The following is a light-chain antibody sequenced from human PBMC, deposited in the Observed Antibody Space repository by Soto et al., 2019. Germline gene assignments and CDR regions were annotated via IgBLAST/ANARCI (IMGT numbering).Light chain of an antibody. J-gene: IGKJ4*01. CDR1: HSVSSN. CDR2: GAS. Sequence: IVMTQSPSTLSVSPGERATLSCRASHSVSSNLAWYQQKPGQAPRLLIYGASTRATGIPARFSGSGSGTEFTLTISSLQSEDFAVYYCQQYNNWPLLTFGGGTKVAIK. V-gene: IGKV3-15*01. CDR3: QQYNNWPLLT.